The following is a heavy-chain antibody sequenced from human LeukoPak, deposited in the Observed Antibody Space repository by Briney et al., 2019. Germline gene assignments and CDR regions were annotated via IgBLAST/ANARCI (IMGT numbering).Heavy chain of an antibody. CDR3: ARETNYYFDY. V-gene: IGHV4-34*01. D-gene: IGHD2-8*01. Sequence: SETLSLXCAVYGGFFSGYSWNWIRQPPGKGLEWIGEINHSGSTNHNPSLKRRVTISVDTSKNQISLKLSSVTAADTAVYYCARETNYYFDYWGQGNLVTVSS. CDR2: INHSGST. CDR1: GGFFSGYS. J-gene: IGHJ4*02.